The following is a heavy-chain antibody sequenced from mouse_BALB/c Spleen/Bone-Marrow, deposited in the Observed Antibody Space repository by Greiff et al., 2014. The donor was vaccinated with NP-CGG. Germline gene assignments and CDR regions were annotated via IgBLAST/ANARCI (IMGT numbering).Heavy chain of an antibody. Sequence: EVQLVESGAELVKPGASVKLSCTASGFNIKDTYMHWVKQRPEQGLEWIGRIDPANGNTKYDPKFQGKATITADTSSNTAYLQLSSLTSEDTAVYYCTSYYYGSSLFAYWGQGTQVTVSA. D-gene: IGHD1-1*01. CDR3: TSYYYGSSLFAY. CDR1: GFNIKDTY. CDR2: IDPANGNT. J-gene: IGHJ3*01. V-gene: IGHV14-3*02.